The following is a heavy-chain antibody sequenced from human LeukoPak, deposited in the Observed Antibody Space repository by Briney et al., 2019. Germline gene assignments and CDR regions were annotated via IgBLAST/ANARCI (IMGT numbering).Heavy chain of an antibody. D-gene: IGHD4-17*01. V-gene: IGHV3-11*06. CDR3: ARTHTVTAWYFDY. CDR2: ISSSSSYT. Sequence: GGSLRLSCAASGFTFSDYYMSWIRQAPGKGLEWVSYISSSSSYTNYADSVKGRFTISRDNAKNSLYLQMNSLRAEDTAVYYCARTHTVTAWYFDYWGQGTLVTVSS. J-gene: IGHJ4*02. CDR1: GFTFSDYY.